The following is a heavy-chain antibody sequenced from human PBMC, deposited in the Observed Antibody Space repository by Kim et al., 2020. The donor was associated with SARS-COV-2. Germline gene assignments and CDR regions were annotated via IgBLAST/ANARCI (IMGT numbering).Heavy chain of an antibody. Sequence: GGSLRLSCAASGFSFSTYAMSWVRQAPGKGLEWVSAISANGGTTYYADSVKGRFSISSDNSKNTLYLQMISLRAEDTAVYYCAKLKTTSCYSAMGVWGQG. CDR1: GFSFSTYA. D-gene: IGHD2-2*02. CDR3: AKLKTTSCYSAMGV. V-gene: IGHV3-23*01. J-gene: IGHJ6*02. CDR2: ISANGGTT.